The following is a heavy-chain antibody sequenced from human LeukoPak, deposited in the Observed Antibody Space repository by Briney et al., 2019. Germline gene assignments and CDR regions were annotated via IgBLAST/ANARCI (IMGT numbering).Heavy chain of an antibody. J-gene: IGHJ4*02. D-gene: IGHD5-24*01. Sequence: PGGSLRLSCAASGFTFSSHWMHWVRQAPGKGLVWVSRINSDGSRTTYADSVKGRFTISRDNAKNTLYLQMNSLRAEDTAVYYCAWSRDGYNYLVYWGLGTLVTVSS. V-gene: IGHV3-74*03. CDR1: GFTFSSHW. CDR3: AWSRDGYNYLVY. CDR2: INSDGSRT.